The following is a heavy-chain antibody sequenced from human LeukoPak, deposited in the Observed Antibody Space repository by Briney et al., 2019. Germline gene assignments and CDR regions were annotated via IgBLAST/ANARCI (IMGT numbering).Heavy chain of an antibody. D-gene: IGHD1-26*01. CDR2: IVVGSGNT. V-gene: IGHV1-58*01. J-gene: IGHJ3*02. CDR3: AAAYTSGSYHLSAFDI. Sequence: ASVKVSCKASGFTFTSSAVQWVRQARGQRLEWIGWIVVGSGNTNYAQKFQERVTITRDMSTSTAYMELSSLRSEDTAVYYCAAAYTSGSYHLSAFDIWGQGTMVTVSS. CDR1: GFTFTSSA.